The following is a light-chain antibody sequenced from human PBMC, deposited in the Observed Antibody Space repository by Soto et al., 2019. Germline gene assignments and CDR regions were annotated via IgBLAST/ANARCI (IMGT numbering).Light chain of an antibody. CDR1: SSNIGSNT. J-gene: IGLJ2*01. Sequence: QSVVTQPPSASGTPGQRVTISCSVSSSNIGSNTVNWYQQLPRTAPKLLIYSNNQRPSGVPDRFSGSKSGTSASLAISGLQSEDEADYYCAAWDDSLNGVVFGGGTQLTVL. CDR3: AAWDDSLNGVV. V-gene: IGLV1-44*01. CDR2: SNN.